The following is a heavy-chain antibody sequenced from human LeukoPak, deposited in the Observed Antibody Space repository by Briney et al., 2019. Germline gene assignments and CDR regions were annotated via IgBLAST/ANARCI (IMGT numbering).Heavy chain of an antibody. J-gene: IGHJ4*02. V-gene: IGHV3-33*01. CDR3: ARDALLYYFDY. CDR2: IWYDGSNK. Sequence: PGGSLRLSCAASGLTFSSYGMHCVRQAPGKGLEWVAVIWYDGSNKYYADSVKGRFTISRDNSKNTLYLQMNSLRDEDTAVYYCARDALLYYFDYWGQGTLVTVS. CDR1: GLTFSSYG.